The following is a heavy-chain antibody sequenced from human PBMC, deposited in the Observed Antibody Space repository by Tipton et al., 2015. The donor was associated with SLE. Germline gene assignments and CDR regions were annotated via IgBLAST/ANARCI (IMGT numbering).Heavy chain of an antibody. D-gene: IGHD5-12*01. V-gene: IGHV4-39*01. CDR1: GGSISSSSYY. Sequence: TLSLTCTVSGGSISSSSYYWGWIRQPPGKGLEWIGSIYYTGRTYYNPSLKSRVTISVDTSKNQFSLKLSSVTAADTAVYYCASKDIVATIDYWGQGTLVTVSS. CDR2: IYYTGRT. J-gene: IGHJ4*02. CDR3: ASKDIVATIDY.